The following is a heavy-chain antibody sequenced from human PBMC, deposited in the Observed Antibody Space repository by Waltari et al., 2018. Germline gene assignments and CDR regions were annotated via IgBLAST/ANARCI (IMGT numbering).Heavy chain of an antibody. V-gene: IGHV3-48*01. J-gene: IGHJ6*02. Sequence: EVQLVESGGGLVQPGGSLRLSCAASGFTFSSYSMNWVRQAPGKGLEWVSYISSSISTMYYADAVKGRFTISRDNSKNTLYLQMNSLRAEDTAVYYCARDGGSYLNYYYGMDVWGQGTTVTVSS. CDR1: GFTFSSYS. CDR3: ARDGGSYLNYYYGMDV. D-gene: IGHD1-26*01. CDR2: ISSSISTM.